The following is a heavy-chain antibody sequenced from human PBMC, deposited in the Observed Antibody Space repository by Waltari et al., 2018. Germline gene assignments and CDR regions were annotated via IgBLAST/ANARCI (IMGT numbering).Heavy chain of an antibody. J-gene: IGHJ4*02. D-gene: IGHD3-22*01. Sequence: EVQLVESGGGSVQPGRSLRLSCAASGFTFGDYAMHWVRQAPGKGLEWVALISFNSASRCYADSGKGPFTISIDNANNSLYLQMNSLRFEDTAVYYCAKVLRADITTPDVDHWGQGTLVTVSS. CDR2: ISFNSASR. CDR1: GFTFGDYA. V-gene: IGHV3-9*01. CDR3: AKVLRADITTPDVDH.